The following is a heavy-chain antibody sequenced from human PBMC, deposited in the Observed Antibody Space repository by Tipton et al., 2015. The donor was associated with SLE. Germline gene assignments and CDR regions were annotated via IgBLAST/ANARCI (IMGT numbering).Heavy chain of an antibody. D-gene: IGHD4-11*01. V-gene: IGHV3-33*01. CDR1: GSTFSSYG. Sequence: LRLSCAASGSTFSSYGMHWVRQAPGKGLEWVAVIWYDGSNKYYADSVKGRFTISRDNSKNTLYLQMNSLRAEDTAVYYCARDHYSNYVVDYWGQGTLVTVAS. J-gene: IGHJ4*02. CDR2: IWYDGSNK. CDR3: ARDHYSNYVVDY.